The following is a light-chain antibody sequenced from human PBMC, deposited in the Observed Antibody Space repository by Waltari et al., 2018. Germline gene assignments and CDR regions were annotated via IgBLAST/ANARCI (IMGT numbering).Light chain of an antibody. CDR1: SSDVGVRKY. J-gene: IGLJ3*02. CDR3: SSYTTSNTWV. V-gene: IGLV2-14*03. CDR2: AVN. Sequence: QSALTQTAYVSGSPGQSITISCTGTSSDVGVRKYVYWYQQHPGKAPKLMIYAVNKRPSGVSDRFSGSRSGNTASLTISGLQAEDEADYYCSSYTTSNTWVFGGGTKLTVL.